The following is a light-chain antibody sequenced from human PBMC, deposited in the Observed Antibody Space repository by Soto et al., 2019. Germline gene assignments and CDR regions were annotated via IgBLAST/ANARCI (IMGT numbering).Light chain of an antibody. CDR2: VAS. J-gene: IGKJ3*01. V-gene: IGKV1-9*01. Sequence: DIQLTQSPSFLSASVGDRVTITCRASQGISSYLAWYQQKPGKAPKLRIYVASTLQSGVPSRFSGSGSGTEFTLTSSSLQPEDFATYYCQQLKSYNPTFGPGTKVDIK. CDR1: QGISSY. CDR3: QQLKSYNPT.